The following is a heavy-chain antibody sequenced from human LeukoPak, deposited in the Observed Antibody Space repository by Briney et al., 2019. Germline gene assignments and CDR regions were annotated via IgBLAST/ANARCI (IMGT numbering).Heavy chain of an antibody. CDR3: ARPPKGLLWFGELITPDTDNWFDP. Sequence: ASVNVSCKASGYTFTGYYMHWVRQAPGQGLEWMGRINPNSGGTNYAQKFQGRVTMTRDTSINTAYMELSRLRSDDTAVYYCARPPKGLLWFGELITPDTDNWFDPWGQGTLVTVSS. D-gene: IGHD3-10*01. CDR2: INPNSGGT. CDR1: GYTFTGYY. J-gene: IGHJ5*02. V-gene: IGHV1-2*06.